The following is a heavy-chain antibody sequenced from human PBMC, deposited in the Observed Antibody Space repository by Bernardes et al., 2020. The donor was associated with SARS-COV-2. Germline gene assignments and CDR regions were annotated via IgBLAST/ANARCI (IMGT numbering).Heavy chain of an antibody. CDR2: IYYSGST. V-gene: IGHV4-61*01. D-gene: IGHD6-13*01. CDR3: ARELGGYSSSWHLDY. J-gene: IGHJ4*02. CDR1: GGSVSSGSYY. Sequence: SETLSLTCTVSGGSVSSGSYYWSWIRQPPGKGLEWIGYIYYSGSTNYNPSLKSRVTISVDTSKNQFSLKLSSVTAADTAVYYCARELGGYSSSWHLDYWGQGTLVTVSS.